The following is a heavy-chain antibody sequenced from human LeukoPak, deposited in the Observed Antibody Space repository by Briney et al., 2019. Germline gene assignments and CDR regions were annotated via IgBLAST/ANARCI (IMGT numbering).Heavy chain of an antibody. V-gene: IGHV3-53*01. CDR2: IHSDGKT. Sequence: GGSLRLSCAASGFSVSSDSMTWVRQAPGKGLEWVSVIHSDGKTFYADSVKGRFTISRDNSENTLYLQMNTLRVEDTAFYYCARDPQVNGFGDYADYWYFDLWGRGTLVTVSS. J-gene: IGHJ2*01. CDR1: GFSVSSDS. D-gene: IGHD4-17*01. CDR3: ARDPQVNGFGDYADYWYFDL.